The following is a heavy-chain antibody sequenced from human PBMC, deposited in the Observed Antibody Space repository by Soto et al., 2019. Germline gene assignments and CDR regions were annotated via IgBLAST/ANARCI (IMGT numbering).Heavy chain of an antibody. D-gene: IGHD1-1*01. CDR2: INWDGSNT. Sequence: GGSLRLSCAASGFNFDDYSMHWVRQAPGKGLEWVSLINWDGSNTYYAGSVKGRFTISRDNSRNSVYLELNSLRTEDTALYLCAKVSTHHSRNDGLDSWGKGTLVTISS. V-gene: IGHV3-43*01. CDR1: GFNFDDYS. J-gene: IGHJ4*02. CDR3: AKVSTHHSRNDGLDS.